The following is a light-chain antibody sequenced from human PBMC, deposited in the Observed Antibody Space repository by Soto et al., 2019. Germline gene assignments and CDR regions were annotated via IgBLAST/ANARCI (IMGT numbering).Light chain of an antibody. CDR3: SSYAGSNNLV. J-gene: IGLJ2*01. CDR2: EVT. V-gene: IGLV2-14*01. Sequence: QSVLTQPASVSGSPGQSITISCTGTSSDIGGYNYVSWYQQYPGKAPNLIIYEVTNRPSGISYRFSGSKSGNTASLTISGLQVEDEADYYCSSYAGSNNLVFGGGTKVTVL. CDR1: SSDIGGYNY.